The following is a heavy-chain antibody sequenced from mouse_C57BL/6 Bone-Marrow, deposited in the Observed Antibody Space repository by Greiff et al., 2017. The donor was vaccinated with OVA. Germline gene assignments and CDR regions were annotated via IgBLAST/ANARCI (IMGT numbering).Heavy chain of an antibody. CDR2: ISDGGSYT. CDR1: GFTFSSYA. D-gene: IGHD2-3*01. V-gene: IGHV5-4*01. Sequence: EVQLMESGGGLVKPGGSLKLSCAASGFTFSSYAMSWVRQTPEKRLEWVATISDGGSYTYYPDNVKGRFTISRDNAKNNLYLQMSHLKSEDTAMYYCARVTIYDGYYGYFDVWGTGTTVTVSS. CDR3: ARVTIYDGYYGYFDV. J-gene: IGHJ1*03.